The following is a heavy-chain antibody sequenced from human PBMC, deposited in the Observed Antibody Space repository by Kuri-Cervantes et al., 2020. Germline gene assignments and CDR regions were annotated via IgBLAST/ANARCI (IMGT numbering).Heavy chain of an antibody. CDR1: GGSFSGYY. Sequence: SETLSLTCAVYGGSFSGYYWIWIRQPPGKGLEWIGEINHSGSTNYNPSPKSRVTISVDTSKNQFSLKLSSVTAADTAMYYCARGRPRVDWFDPWGQGTLVTVSS. J-gene: IGHJ5*02. CDR2: INHSGST. CDR3: ARGRPRVDWFDP. V-gene: IGHV4-34*01.